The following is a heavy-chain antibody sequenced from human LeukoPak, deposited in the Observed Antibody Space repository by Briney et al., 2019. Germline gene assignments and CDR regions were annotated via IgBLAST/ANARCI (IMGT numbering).Heavy chain of an antibody. V-gene: IGHV4-59*08. CDR2: IYYSGST. Sequence: SETLSLTCTVSGGSISSYYWSWIRQPPGKGLEWIGYIYYSGSTNYNPSLKSRVTISVGTSKNQFSLKLSSVTAADTAVYYCARSYSSGWSDYWGQGTLVTVSS. D-gene: IGHD6-19*01. J-gene: IGHJ4*02. CDR3: ARSYSSGWSDY. CDR1: GGSISSYY.